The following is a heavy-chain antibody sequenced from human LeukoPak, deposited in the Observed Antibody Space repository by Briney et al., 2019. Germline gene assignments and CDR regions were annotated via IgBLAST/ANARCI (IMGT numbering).Heavy chain of an antibody. Sequence: ASVKVSCKASGYTFTSYYMHRVRQAPGQGLEWMGIINPSGGSTSYAQKFQGRVTMTRDTSTSTVYMELSSLRSEDTAVYYCARDLAYYNFWSGHPLYYFDYWGQGTLVTVSS. V-gene: IGHV1-46*01. CDR1: GYTFTSYY. D-gene: IGHD3-3*01. CDR3: ARDLAYYNFWSGHPLYYFDY. CDR2: INPSGGST. J-gene: IGHJ4*02.